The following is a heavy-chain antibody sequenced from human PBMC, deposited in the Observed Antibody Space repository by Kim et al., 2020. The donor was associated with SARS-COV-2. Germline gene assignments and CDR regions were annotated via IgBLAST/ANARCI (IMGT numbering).Heavy chain of an antibody. Sequence: GGSLRLSCAASGFTFSSFSMAWVRQAPGKGLEWVSTIASGGDRTYYAESVKGRFTVSRDNSKNALYLQVNSLRVDDTAVYYCAKSSAFDIWGQGTLVTVSS. CDR3: AKSSAFDI. CDR2: IASGGDRT. J-gene: IGHJ3*02. V-gene: IGHV3-23*01. CDR1: GFTFSSFS.